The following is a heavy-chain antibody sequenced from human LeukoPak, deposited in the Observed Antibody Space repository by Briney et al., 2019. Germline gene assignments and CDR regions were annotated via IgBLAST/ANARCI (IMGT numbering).Heavy chain of an antibody. CDR1: GSTVSSNY. J-gene: IGHJ4*02. D-gene: IGHD1-26*01. CDR2: IYSGGST. CDR3: ARDRPGGGSYYGLDY. Sequence: GGSLRLSCAASGSTVSSNYMTWVRQAPGKGLEWVSVIYSGGSTYYADSVKGRFTISRDNSKNTLYLQMNSLRAEDTAVYYCARDRPGGGSYYGLDYWGQGTLVTVSS. V-gene: IGHV3-53*01.